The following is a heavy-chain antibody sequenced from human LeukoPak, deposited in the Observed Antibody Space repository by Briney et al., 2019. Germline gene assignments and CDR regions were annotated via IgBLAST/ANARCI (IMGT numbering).Heavy chain of an antibody. D-gene: IGHD3-22*01. CDR1: GFTFSSYS. CDR2: ISSSSSYI. V-gene: IGHV3-21*01. CDR3: VRPHRDYDRRYYFDY. J-gene: IGHJ4*02. Sequence: GGSLRLSCAASGFTFSSYSMNWVRQPPGKGLEWVSSISSSSSYIYYADSVKGRFTISRDNAKNSLYLQMNSLRAEDTAVYYCVRPHRDYDRRYYFDYWGQGTLVTVSS.